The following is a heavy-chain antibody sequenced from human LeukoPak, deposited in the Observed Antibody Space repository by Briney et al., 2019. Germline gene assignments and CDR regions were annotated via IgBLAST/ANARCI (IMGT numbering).Heavy chain of an antibody. CDR2: ITWNGGTI. Sequence: PGRSLRLSCAASGFSFADFAMHWVRQAPGKGLEWVSGITWNGGTIDYAHSVKGRFPISRDNAKNSLYLQINSLRAEDTALSYCATRYASGPIADYWGQGTLVTVSS. CDR3: ATRYASGPIADY. J-gene: IGHJ4*02. V-gene: IGHV3-9*01. D-gene: IGHD3-10*01. CDR1: GFSFADFA.